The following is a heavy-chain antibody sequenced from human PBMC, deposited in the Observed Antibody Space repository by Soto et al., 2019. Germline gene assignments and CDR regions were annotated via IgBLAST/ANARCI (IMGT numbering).Heavy chain of an antibody. CDR1: GFSLSTSGVG. Sequence: QITLKESGPPLVKPTQTLTLTCTFSGFSLSTSGVGVAWIRQPPGKALEWLALIHWDDAKRYRPSLESRLNITKDTSKNQVVRTMSNMDSVDTATYYCAYLPCSGGSCYWFSFSGMDVWGQGTTVTVSS. D-gene: IGHD2-15*01. J-gene: IGHJ6*02. CDR2: IHWDDAK. CDR3: AYLPCSGGSCYWFSFSGMDV. V-gene: IGHV2-5*02.